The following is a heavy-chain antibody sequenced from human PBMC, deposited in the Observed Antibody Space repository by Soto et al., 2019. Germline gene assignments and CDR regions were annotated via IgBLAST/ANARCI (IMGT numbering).Heavy chain of an antibody. V-gene: IGHV1-2*04. Sequence: ASVKVSCKASGYTFTGYYMHWVRQAPGQGLEWMGWINPNSGGTNYAQKFQGWVTMTRDTSISTAYMELSRLRSDDTAVYYCARGLGCSSTSCFQDYHYYYYGMDVWGQGTTVTVSS. CDR1: GYTFTGYY. CDR2: INPNSGGT. J-gene: IGHJ6*02. CDR3: ARGLGCSSTSCFQDYHYYYYGMDV. D-gene: IGHD2-2*01.